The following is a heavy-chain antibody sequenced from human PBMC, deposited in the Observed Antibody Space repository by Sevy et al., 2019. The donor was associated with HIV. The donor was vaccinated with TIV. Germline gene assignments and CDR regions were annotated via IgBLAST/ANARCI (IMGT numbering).Heavy chain of an antibody. CDR1: GFSFSDYS. CDR2: IKQDGSEK. J-gene: IGHJ6*02. CDR3: ARSPANNYWPYYYGMDV. D-gene: IGHD2-8*02. V-gene: IGHV3-7*01. Sequence: GGSLRLSCAASGFSFSDYSMNWVRQAPGKGLEWVANIKQDGSEKYYVDSVKGRFTISRDNAKNSLYLQMNSLRAEDTAVYYCARSPANNYWPYYYGMDVWGQGTTVTVSS.